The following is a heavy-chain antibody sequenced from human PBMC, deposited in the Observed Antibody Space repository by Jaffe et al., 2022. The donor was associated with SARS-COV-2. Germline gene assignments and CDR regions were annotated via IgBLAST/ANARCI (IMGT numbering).Heavy chain of an antibody. CDR3: ARHLCYCSGGCSCYLFGY. D-gene: IGHD2-15*01. V-gene: IGHV4-39*01. CDR2: IYYSGST. CDR1: GGSISSSSYY. Sequence: QLQLQESGPGLVKPSETLSLTCTVSGGSISSSSYYWGWIRQPPGKGLEWIGSIYYSGSTYYNPSLKSRVTISVDTSKNQFSLKLSSVTAADTAVYYCARHLCYCSGGCSCYLFGYWGQGTLVTVSS. J-gene: IGHJ4*02.